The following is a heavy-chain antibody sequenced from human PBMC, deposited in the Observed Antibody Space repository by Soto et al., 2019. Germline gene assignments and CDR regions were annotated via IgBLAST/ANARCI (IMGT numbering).Heavy chain of an antibody. J-gene: IGHJ4*02. Sequence: EVQVSESGGGLVQPGGSLRLSCATSGFTFSHDPMNWVLQAPGKGLVWVSGISAGGDRTYYADSVKGRFTIFRHNSKNSVSLQMNSLGVEDTAVYYCARRVWGQGTLVTVSS. CDR3: ARRV. V-gene: IGHV3-23*01. CDR1: GFTFSHDP. CDR2: ISAGGDRT.